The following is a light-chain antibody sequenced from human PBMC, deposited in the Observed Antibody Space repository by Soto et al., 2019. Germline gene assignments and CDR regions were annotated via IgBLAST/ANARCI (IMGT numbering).Light chain of an antibody. Sequence: DIPMTQSPSSLSASVGERVTITCRASQSISSYLKWYQQKPGKAPKLLIYAASSLPSGVPSRFSGSGSGTDFTLTISSLQPEDFATYFCQQSYSTPVTFGQGTKLEIK. CDR2: AAS. J-gene: IGKJ2*01. CDR3: QQSYSTPVT. V-gene: IGKV1-39*01. CDR1: QSISSY.